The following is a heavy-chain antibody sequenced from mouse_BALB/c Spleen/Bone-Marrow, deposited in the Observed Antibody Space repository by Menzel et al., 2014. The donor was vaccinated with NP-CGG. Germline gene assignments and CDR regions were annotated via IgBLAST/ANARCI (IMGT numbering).Heavy chain of an antibody. CDR1: GYTFTSSW. CDR3: ARELGRGYYFDY. J-gene: IGHJ2*01. V-gene: IGHV1S130*01. Sequence: QVQLQQSGSVLVRPGASVKLSCKASGYTFTSSWMHWAKQRPGQGLEWIGEIHPNSGNTNYNEKFKGKATPTVDTSSSTAYVDLSSLTSEDSAVYYCARELGRGYYFDYWGQGTTLTVSS. CDR2: IHPNSGNT. D-gene: IGHD4-1*01.